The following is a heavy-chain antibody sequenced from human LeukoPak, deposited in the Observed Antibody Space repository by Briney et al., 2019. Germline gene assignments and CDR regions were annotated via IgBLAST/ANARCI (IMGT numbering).Heavy chain of an antibody. CDR1: GFTFDDYG. D-gene: IGHD6-19*01. J-gene: IGHJ4*02. V-gene: IGHV3-20*04. Sequence: PGGSLRLSCAASGFTFDDYGMSWVRQAPGKGLEWVSGINWNGGSTGYADSVKGRFTISRDNAKNSLYLQMNSLRAEDTALYYCARDRMGKQWPALGYWGQGTLVTVSS. CDR2: INWNGGST. CDR3: ARDRMGKQWPALGY.